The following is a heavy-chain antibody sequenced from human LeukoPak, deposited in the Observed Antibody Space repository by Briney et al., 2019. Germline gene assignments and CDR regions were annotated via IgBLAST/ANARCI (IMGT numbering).Heavy chain of an antibody. Sequence: KTGGSLRLSCAASGFTFSSYSMNWVRQAPGKGLEWVSSISSSSSYIYYADSVKGRFTISRDNAKNSLYLQMNSLRAEDTAVYYCARLMYGSGKYYYYGMDVWGQGTTVTVSS. V-gene: IGHV3-21*04. CDR3: ARLMYGSGKYYYYGMDV. CDR1: GFTFSSYS. J-gene: IGHJ6*02. CDR2: ISSSSSYI. D-gene: IGHD3-10*01.